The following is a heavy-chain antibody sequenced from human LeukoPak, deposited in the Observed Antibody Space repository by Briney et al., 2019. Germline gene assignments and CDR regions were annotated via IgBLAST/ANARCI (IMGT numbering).Heavy chain of an antibody. Sequence: PSETLSLTCTVSGGSISSSSYYWGWIRQPPGKGLEWIGSIYYSGSTYYNPSLKSRVTISVDTSKNQFSLKLSSVTAADTAVYYCARHLQGGVAGREPFRYWGQGTLVTVSS. D-gene: IGHD6-19*01. CDR1: GGSISSSSYY. J-gene: IGHJ4*02. CDR3: ARHLQGGVAGREPFRY. CDR2: IYYSGST. V-gene: IGHV4-39*01.